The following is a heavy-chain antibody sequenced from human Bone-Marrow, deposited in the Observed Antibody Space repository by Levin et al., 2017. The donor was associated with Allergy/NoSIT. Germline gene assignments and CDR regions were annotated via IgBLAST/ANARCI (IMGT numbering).Heavy chain of an antibody. CDR2: ISYDGSNK. CDR3: ASDRGVVVVAAPQRRNDY. J-gene: IGHJ4*02. V-gene: IGHV3-30-3*01. Sequence: GGSLRLSCAASGFTFSSYAMHWVRQAPGKGLEWVAVISYDGSNKYYADSVKGRFTISRDNSKNTLYLQMNSLRAEDTAVYYCASDRGVVVVAAPQRRNDYWGQGTLVTVSS. D-gene: IGHD2-15*01. CDR1: GFTFSSYA.